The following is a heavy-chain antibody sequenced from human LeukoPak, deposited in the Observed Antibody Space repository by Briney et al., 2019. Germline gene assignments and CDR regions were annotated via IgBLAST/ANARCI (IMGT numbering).Heavy chain of an antibody. Sequence: GGSLRLSCAASGFTFYDYAMHWVRHAPGKGLEWGSGISWNSGSIVYADSVKGRFTISRDNAKNSLYLQMNSLRAEDTALYYCAKDLGSSGWPRGAFDIWGQGTMVTVSS. D-gene: IGHD6-19*01. CDR3: AKDLGSSGWPRGAFDI. V-gene: IGHV3-9*01. J-gene: IGHJ3*02. CDR2: ISWNSGSI. CDR1: GFTFYDYA.